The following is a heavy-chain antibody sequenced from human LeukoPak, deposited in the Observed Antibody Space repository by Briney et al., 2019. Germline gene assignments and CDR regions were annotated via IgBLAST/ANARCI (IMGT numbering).Heavy chain of an antibody. CDR3: AAVVGGSYWAPLHY. D-gene: IGHD1-26*01. CDR2: ISGSGDTT. CDR1: GFTFSNYD. J-gene: IGHJ4*02. V-gene: IGHV3-23*01. Sequence: GGSLRLSCTASGFTFSNYDMTWVRQAPGKGLEWVSSISGSGDTTQYADSVYYADSVKGRFTISRENSRNTLYLQMNSLRAEDTAVYYCAAVVGGSYWAPLHYWGQGTLVTVSS.